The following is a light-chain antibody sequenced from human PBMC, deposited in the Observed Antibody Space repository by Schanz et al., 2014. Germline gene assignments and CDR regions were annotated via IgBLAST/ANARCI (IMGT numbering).Light chain of an antibody. CDR3: SSYTSSSTPV. V-gene: IGLV1-40*01. Sequence: QSVLTQPPSVSGAPGQRVTISCTGSSSNIGAGYDVHWYQQFPGRAPKLVIYGNNNRPSGVPHRFSGSKSGASASLAITGLQAEDEADYFCSSYTSSSTPVLGAGTKLTVL. J-gene: IGLJ3*02. CDR1: SSNIGAGYD. CDR2: GNN.